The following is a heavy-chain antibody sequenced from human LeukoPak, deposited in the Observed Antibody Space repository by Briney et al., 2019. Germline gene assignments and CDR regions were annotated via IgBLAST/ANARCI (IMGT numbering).Heavy chain of an antibody. Sequence: SGPTLVKPTQTLTLTCTFSGFSLSTSGVGVGWIRQPPGKALEWLALIYWDDDKRYSPSLKSRLTITKDTSKNQVVLTMTNIDHVDTATYYCAQGDSYVTNWGQGTLVTVSS. D-gene: IGHD5-18*01. J-gene: IGHJ4*02. CDR1: GFSLSTSGVG. CDR3: AQGDSYVTN. CDR2: IYWDDDK. V-gene: IGHV2-5*02.